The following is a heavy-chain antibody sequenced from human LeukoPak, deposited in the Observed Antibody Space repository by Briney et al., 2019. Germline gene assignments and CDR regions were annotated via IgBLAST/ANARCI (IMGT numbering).Heavy chain of an antibody. CDR2: ISNDGSNK. Sequence: GGSLRLSCAASGFTFSSYGMHWVRQAPGKGLKWVAVISNDGSNKYYADSVKGRFTISRDNSKNTLYLQMNSLRAEDTAVYYCAKVDVYYDFWSGFDYWGQGTLVTVSS. V-gene: IGHV3-30*18. J-gene: IGHJ4*02. CDR1: GFTFSSYG. CDR3: AKVDVYYDFWSGFDY. D-gene: IGHD3-3*01.